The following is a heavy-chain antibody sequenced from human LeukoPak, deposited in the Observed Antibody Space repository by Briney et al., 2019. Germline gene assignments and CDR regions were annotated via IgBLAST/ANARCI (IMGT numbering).Heavy chain of an antibody. Sequence: PGGSLRLSCAASGNYWMHWVRQAPGKVLGWVSHINGDGSWTTYADSVKGRFTISKDNAKNTLYLQMNSLRAEDTAVYYCAPQQTYSPYNWFDPWGQGTLVTVSP. CDR2: INGDGSWT. V-gene: IGHV3-74*01. J-gene: IGHJ5*02. CDR3: APQQTYSPYNWFDP. D-gene: IGHD5-12*01. CDR1: GNYW.